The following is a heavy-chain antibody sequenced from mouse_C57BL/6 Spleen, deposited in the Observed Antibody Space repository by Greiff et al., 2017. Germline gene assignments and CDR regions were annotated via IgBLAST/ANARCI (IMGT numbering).Heavy chain of an antibody. CDR2: IYPSDSET. CDR3: ARSGYGPWFAY. J-gene: IGHJ3*01. Sequence: QVQLQQPGAELVRPGSSVKLSCKASGYTFTSYWMDWVKQRPGQGLEWIGNIYPSDSETHYNQKFKDKATLTVDKSSSTAYMQLSSLTSEDSAVYYCARSGYGPWFAYWGQGTLVTVSA. V-gene: IGHV1-61*01. D-gene: IGHD1-1*02. CDR1: GYTFTSYW.